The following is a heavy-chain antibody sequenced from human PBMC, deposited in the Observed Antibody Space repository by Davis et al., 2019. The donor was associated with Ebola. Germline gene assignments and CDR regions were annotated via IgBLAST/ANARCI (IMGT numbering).Heavy chain of an antibody. J-gene: IGHJ4*02. CDR1: GFTFAAYA. D-gene: IGHD3-22*01. V-gene: IGHV3-43D*03. Sequence: GGSLRLSCAASGFTFAAYAMHWVRQAPGKGLEWVSLIIWDGRSTAYADSVRGRFSISRDNSKKFLYLQMNGLRAEDTALYYCTAYDSTFRNYWGQGTLVTVSS. CDR2: IIWDGRST. CDR3: TAYDSTFRNY.